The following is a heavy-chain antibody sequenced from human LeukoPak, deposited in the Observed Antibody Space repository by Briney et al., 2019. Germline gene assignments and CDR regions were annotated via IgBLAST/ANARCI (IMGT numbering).Heavy chain of an antibody. CDR3: ARNLRYDSSGWAFDY. CDR2: IYYSGST. CDR1: GGSISSYY. J-gene: IGHJ4*02. V-gene: IGHV4-59*01. Sequence: SETLSLTCTVSGGSISSYYWSWIRQPPGKGLEWIGYIYYSGSTNYNPSLKSRVTISVDTSKNQLSLKLSSVTAADTAVYYCARNLRYDSSGWAFDYWGRGTQVTVSS. D-gene: IGHD3-22*01.